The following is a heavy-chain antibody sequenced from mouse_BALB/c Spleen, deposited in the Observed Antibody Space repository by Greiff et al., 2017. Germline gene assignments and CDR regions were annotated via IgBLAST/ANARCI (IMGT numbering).Heavy chain of an antibody. V-gene: IGHV5-15*02. J-gene: IGHJ4*01. Sequence: DVMLVESGGGLVQPGGSRKLSCAASGFTFSDYGMAWVRQAPGKGPEWVAFISNLAYSIYYADTVTGRFTISRENAKNTLYLEMSSLRSEDTAMYYCARGSTMITAGAMDYWGQGTSVTVSS. CDR3: ARGSTMITAGAMDY. CDR2: ISNLAYSI. CDR1: GFTFSDYG. D-gene: IGHD2-4*01.